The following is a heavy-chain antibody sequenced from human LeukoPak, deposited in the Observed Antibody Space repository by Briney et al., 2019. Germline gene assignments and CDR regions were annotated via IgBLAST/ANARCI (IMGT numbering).Heavy chain of an antibody. J-gene: IGHJ6*03. CDR2: INAGNGNT. CDR1: GYTFTSYA. Sequence: GASVKVSCKASGYTFTSYAMHWVRQAPGQRLEWMGWINAGNGNTKYSQEFQGRVTITRDTSASTAYMELSSLRSEDMAVYYCARGPPRFHYYMDVWGKGTTATVSS. CDR3: ARGPPRFHYYMDV. D-gene: IGHD3-3*01. V-gene: IGHV1-3*03.